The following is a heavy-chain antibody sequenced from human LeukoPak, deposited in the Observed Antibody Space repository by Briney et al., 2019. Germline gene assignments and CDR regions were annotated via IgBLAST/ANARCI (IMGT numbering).Heavy chain of an antibody. D-gene: IGHD1-26*01. CDR2: ISSSGSTI. CDR1: GFTVTDYY. J-gene: IGHJ6*03. V-gene: IGHV3-11*04. Sequence: GGSLRLSCAASGFTVTDYYMSWIRQAPGKGLEWVSYISSSGSTIYYADSVKGRFTISRDNAKNSLYLQMNNLRAEDTAVYYCARPREGGATPYYFYYMDVWGKGTTVTVSS. CDR3: ARPREGGATPYYFYYMDV.